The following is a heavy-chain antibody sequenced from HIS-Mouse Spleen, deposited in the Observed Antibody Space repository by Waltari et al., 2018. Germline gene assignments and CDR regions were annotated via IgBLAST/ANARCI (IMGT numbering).Heavy chain of an antibody. J-gene: IGHJ5*02. CDR1: GYTFNSYG. Sequence: QVQLVQSGAEVKKPGASGKVSCKASGYTFNSYGISWVRQAPGQGLEWMGWISAYNGNTNYAQKLQGRVTMTTDTSTSTAYMELRSLRSDDTAVYYCARSESRFLEWLDWFDPWGQGTLVTVSS. V-gene: IGHV1-18*01. D-gene: IGHD3-3*01. CDR3: ARSESRFLEWLDWFDP. CDR2: ISAYNGNT.